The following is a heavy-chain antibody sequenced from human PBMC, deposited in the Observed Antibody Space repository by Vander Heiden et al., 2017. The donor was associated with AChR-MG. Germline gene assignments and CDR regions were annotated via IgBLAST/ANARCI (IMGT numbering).Heavy chain of an antibody. V-gene: IGHV3-21*01. Sequence: EVQLVESGGGLAKPGGSLRLSCAASGFTFRTFAINWVRQVPGKGLEWVSSISRSSSYIYYEDSVKGRFTISRDNAKNSLYLQMNSLRAEDTAVYYCARVPYSGYDVYYYYYGMDVWGQGTTVTVSS. CDR2: ISRSSSYI. CDR3: ARVPYSGYDVYYYYYGMDV. CDR1: GFTFRTFA. D-gene: IGHD5-12*01. J-gene: IGHJ6*02.